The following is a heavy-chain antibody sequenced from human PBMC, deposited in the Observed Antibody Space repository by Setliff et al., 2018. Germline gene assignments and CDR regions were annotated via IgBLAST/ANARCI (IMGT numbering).Heavy chain of an antibody. CDR1: GYTFTSYG. J-gene: IGHJ3*02. Sequence: ASVKVSCKASGYTFTSYGISWVRQAPGQGLEWMGWISAYNGNTNYAQKLQGRITMTTDTSTSTAYMELRSLRSDDTAVYYCASWGSYRNGHAFDIWGQGTMVTVSS. CDR2: ISAYNGNT. CDR3: ASWGSYRNGHAFDI. D-gene: IGHD3-16*02. V-gene: IGHV1-18*01.